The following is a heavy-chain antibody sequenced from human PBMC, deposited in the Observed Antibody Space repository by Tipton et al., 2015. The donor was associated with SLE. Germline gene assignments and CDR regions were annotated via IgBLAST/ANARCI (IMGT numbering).Heavy chain of an antibody. J-gene: IGHJ6*03. CDR3: AREGGRYYYYMDV. D-gene: IGHD3-16*01. CDR1: GGSFSGYY. Sequence: TLSLTCAVYGGSFSGYYWSWLRQPPGKGLEWIGEINHSGSTNYNPSLKSRVTISVDTSKNQFSLKLSSVTAADTAVYYCAREGGRYYYYMDVWGKGTTVTVSS. V-gene: IGHV4-34*01. CDR2: INHSGST.